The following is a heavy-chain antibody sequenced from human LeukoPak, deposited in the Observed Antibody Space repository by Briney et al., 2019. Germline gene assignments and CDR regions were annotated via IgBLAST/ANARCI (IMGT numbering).Heavy chain of an antibody. CDR2: IRDDGSNK. CDR3: AGMRLPTVY. J-gene: IGHJ4*02. V-gene: IGHV3-30*02. Sequence: PGGSLRLSCAASGFTFSSYGMHWVRQAPGKGLEWVAFIRDDGSNKDYADSVKGRFTISRDNSKNTLYLQMNSLRAEDTAVYYCAGMRLPTVYWGQGTLVTVSS. CDR1: GFTFSSYG. D-gene: IGHD4-11*01.